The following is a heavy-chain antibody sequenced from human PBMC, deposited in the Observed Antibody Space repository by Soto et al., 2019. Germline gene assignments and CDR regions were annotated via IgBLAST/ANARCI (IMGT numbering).Heavy chain of an antibody. CDR3: ENLVGATEFEY. J-gene: IGHJ4*02. D-gene: IGHD1-26*01. CDR1: GFTFSSFA. V-gene: IGHV3-23*01. Sequence: GGSLRLSCAASGFTFSSFAMSWVRQAPGKGLEWVATITGSGGSTYYADSVKGRFTISRDNSKNTLYLQMNSLRAEETAVYYCENLVGATEFEYWDQGTLVTV. CDR2: ITGSGGST.